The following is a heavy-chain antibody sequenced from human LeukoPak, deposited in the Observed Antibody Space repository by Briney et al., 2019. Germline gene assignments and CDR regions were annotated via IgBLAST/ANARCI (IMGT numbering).Heavy chain of an antibody. Sequence: PGGSLRLSCVAPGFTFSTYWMSWVRQTPGKGLEWVANIKPDGSEKYYVDSVKGRFTISRDNAENSLYLQMNSLRAEDTAVYYCARGGAVAGRFGYWGQGTLVTVSS. CDR2: IKPDGSEK. V-gene: IGHV3-7*01. CDR1: GFTFSTYW. J-gene: IGHJ4*02. CDR3: ARGGAVAGRFGY. D-gene: IGHD6-19*01.